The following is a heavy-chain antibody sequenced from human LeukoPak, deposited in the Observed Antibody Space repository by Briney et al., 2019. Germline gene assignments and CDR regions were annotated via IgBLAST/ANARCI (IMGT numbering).Heavy chain of an antibody. V-gene: IGHV3-48*02. CDR2: ISSSSRTI. D-gene: IGHD1-26*01. Sequence: GGSLRLSCAASGFTFSTYRMCWVRQAPGKGLEWISYISSSSRTIYYADSVKGRFTISRDNAKNSLFLQMNSLIDKDTAVYYCARVSGSPIIFDSWGQGTLVTVSS. CDR3: ARVSGSPIIFDS. CDR1: GFTFSTYR. J-gene: IGHJ4*02.